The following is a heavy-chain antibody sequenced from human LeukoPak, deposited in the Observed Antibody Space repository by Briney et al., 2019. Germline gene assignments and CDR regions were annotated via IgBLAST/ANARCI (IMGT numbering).Heavy chain of an antibody. CDR2: IYHSGST. J-gene: IGHJ3*02. CDR1: GGSISSSNW. CDR3: ARVPRYCSSTSCYEAAFDI. D-gene: IGHD2-2*01. Sequence: PSETLSPTCAVFGGSISSSNWWSWVRQPPGKGLEWIGEIYHSGSTNYNPSLKSRVTISVDKSKNQFSLKLSSVTAADTAVYYCARVPRYCSSTSCYEAAFDIWGQGTMVTVSS. V-gene: IGHV4-4*02.